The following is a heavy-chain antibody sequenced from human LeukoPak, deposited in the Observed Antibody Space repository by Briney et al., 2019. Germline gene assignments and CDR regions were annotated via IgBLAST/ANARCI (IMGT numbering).Heavy chain of an antibody. CDR2: IYYSGST. CDR1: AGSISSSSYY. V-gene: IGHV4-39*01. CDR3: ASIAARPAYYYYYMDV. Sequence: PSETLSLTCTVSAGSISSSSYYWGWIRQPPGKGREWFGSIYYSGSTYYKPSLKSRVTISVDTSKNQFSLKLSSVTAADTAVYYCASIAARPAYYYYYMDVWGKGTTVTVSS. J-gene: IGHJ6*03. D-gene: IGHD6-6*01.